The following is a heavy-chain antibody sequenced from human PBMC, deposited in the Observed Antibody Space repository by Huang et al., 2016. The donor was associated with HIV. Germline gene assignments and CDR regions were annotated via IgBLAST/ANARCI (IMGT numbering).Heavy chain of an antibody. V-gene: IGHV3-15*01. CDR3: TTDPHFYGYVNF. CDR1: GFTFSNVW. J-gene: IGHJ4*02. Sequence: EVQLVESGGDLVKPGGSLRLSCLGSGFTFSNVWMTWVRQAPGKGLQCVGRIKSKSDGGTPDYAATLKGRFTISRDDSKNTLYLQMNSLNIEDTAIYYCTTDPHFYGYVNFWGQGTLVTVSS. D-gene: IGHD5-12*01. CDR2: IKSKSDGGTP.